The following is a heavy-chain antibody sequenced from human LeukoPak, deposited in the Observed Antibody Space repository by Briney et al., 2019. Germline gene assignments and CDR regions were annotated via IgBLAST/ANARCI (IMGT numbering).Heavy chain of an antibody. D-gene: IGHD3-9*01. V-gene: IGHV1-69*05. CDR2: IIPIFGTA. J-gene: IGHJ4*02. Sequence: GASVKVSCKASGGTFSSYAISWVRQTPGQGLEWMGGIIPIFGTANYAQKFQGRVTITTDESTSTAYMELSSLRSEDTAVYYCARGVDILTGLNPSDGERWGQGTLVTVSS. CDR3: ARGVDILTGLNPSDGER. CDR1: GGTFSSYA.